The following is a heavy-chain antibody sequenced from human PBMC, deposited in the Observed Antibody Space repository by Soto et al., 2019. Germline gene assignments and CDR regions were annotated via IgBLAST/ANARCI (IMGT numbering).Heavy chain of an antibody. J-gene: IGHJ6*02. CDR3: ARGGEGYCTNGVCYSSSYYYYGMDV. CDR1: GGTFSSYA. Sequence: GASVKVSCKASGGTFSSYAISWVRQAPGQGLEWMGGIIPIFGTANYAQKFQGRVTITADKSTSTAYMELSSLRSEDTAVYYCARGGEGYCTNGVCYSSSYYYYGMDVWGQGTTVTVSS. D-gene: IGHD2-8*01. V-gene: IGHV1-69*06. CDR2: IIPIFGTA.